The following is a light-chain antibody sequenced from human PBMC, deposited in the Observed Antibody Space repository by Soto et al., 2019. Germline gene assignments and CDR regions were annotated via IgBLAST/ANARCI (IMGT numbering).Light chain of an antibody. J-gene: IGLJ1*01. CDR2: GVT. Sequence: QSVLTQPTSVSESPGQSITISCTGNHNDIGTYDYVSWYQQHPGRAPRLLIHGVTTRPSGISDRFSASKSGLTASLTISGLQPEDEADYYCSSFTSNRIYVFGPGTKVTVL. CDR1: HNDIGTYDY. CDR3: SSFTSNRIYV. V-gene: IGLV2-14*03.